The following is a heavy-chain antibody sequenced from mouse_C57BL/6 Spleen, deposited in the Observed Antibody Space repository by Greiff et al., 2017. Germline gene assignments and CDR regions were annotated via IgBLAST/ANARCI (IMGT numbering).Heavy chain of an antibody. CDR2: IYPGDGDT. J-gene: IGHJ3*01. CDR3: ARSGGNSAWFAY. CDR1: GYAFSSSW. Sequence: QVQLQQSGPELVKPGASVKISCKASGYAFSSSWMNWVKQRPGKGLEWIGRIYPGDGDTNYNGKFKGKATLTADKSSSTAYMQLSSLTSEDSAVYVCARSGGNSAWFAYWGQGTLVTVSA. D-gene: IGHD2-1*01. V-gene: IGHV1-82*01.